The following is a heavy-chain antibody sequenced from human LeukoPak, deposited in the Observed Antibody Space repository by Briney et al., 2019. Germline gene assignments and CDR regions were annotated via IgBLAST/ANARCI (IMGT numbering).Heavy chain of an antibody. CDR3: VRDAFIAAGLGSWNWFDP. CDR1: GYTFTSYY. V-gene: IGHV1-46*01. Sequence: GASVKLSCKASGYTFTSYYMHWVRQAPGQGLAWMGIIKLSDGDTNYAQKFQGRVTMTRDTSTRTVYMELSSLRSEDTAVYYCVRDAFIAAGLGSWNWFDPWGQGTLVTVSS. D-gene: IGHD6-13*01. J-gene: IGHJ5*02. CDR2: IKLSDGDT.